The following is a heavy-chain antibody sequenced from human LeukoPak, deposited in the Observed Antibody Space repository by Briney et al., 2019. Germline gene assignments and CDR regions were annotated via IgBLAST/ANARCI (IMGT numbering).Heavy chain of an antibody. CDR1: GFTFSSYA. V-gene: IGHV3-64*01. D-gene: IGHD6-13*01. CDR2: ISSNGGST. J-gene: IGHJ3*02. Sequence: PGGSLRLSCAASGFTFSSYAMHWVRQAPGKGLEYVSAISSNGGSTYYANSLKGRFTISRDNSKNTPYLQMGSLRAEDMAVYYCARVYSSSWYSAFDIWGQGTMVTVSS. CDR3: ARVYSSSWYSAFDI.